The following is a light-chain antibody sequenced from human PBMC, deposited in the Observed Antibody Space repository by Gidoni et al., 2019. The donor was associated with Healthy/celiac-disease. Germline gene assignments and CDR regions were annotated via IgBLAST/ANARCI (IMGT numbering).Light chain of an antibody. CDR1: SSNIGAGYD. J-gene: IGLJ3*02. CDR2: GNS. V-gene: IGLV1-40*01. CDR3: QSYDSSLSGPWV. Sequence: QSVLTQPPSVAGAPGQRVTISCTGSSSNIGAGYDVHWYQQLPGTAPKRLIYGNSNRPSGVPDRFSGSKSGTSASLAITVVQAEDEADYYCQSYDSSLSGPWVFGGGTKLTVL.